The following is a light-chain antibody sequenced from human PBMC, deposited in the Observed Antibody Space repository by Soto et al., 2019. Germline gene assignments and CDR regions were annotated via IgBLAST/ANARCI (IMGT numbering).Light chain of an antibody. V-gene: IGKV3-15*01. Sequence: EIVMTQSLATLSVSPGERATLSCRASQSVSSNLAWYQQKPGQAPRLLISGASTRATGIPARFSGSGSGTEFTLTISSLQSEDFAVYYCQQYNNWPSITFGQGTRLEIK. CDR3: QQYNNWPSIT. CDR1: QSVSSN. J-gene: IGKJ5*01. CDR2: GAS.